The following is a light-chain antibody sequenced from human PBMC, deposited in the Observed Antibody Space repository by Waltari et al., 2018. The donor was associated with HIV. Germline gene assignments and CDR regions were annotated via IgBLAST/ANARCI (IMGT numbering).Light chain of an antibody. CDR1: SSDVGAYNY. J-gene: IGLJ3*02. CDR2: DVT. Sequence: QSALTQPRSVSGSPGPSVTISCTGTSSDVGAYNYVSWYQQHPGKAPKLIIYDVTRRPSGLPDRFSGSKSGNTASLTISGLQAEDEADYYCCSYAGNYTGVFGGGTKLTVL. V-gene: IGLV2-11*01. CDR3: CSYAGNYTGV.